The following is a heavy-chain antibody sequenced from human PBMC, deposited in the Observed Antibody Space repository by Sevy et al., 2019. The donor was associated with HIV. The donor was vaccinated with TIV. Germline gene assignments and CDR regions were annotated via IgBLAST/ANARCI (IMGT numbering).Heavy chain of an antibody. CDR2: MYHSGST. J-gene: IGHJ4*02. CDR3: ARLGIAVAGYFDY. CDR1: GYSISSGFY. Sequence: SETLSLTCAVSGYSISSGFYWGWIRQPPGKGLEWIVLMYHSGSTYYNSSLQSRVPISVDTSKNQFSLELTSVPAADTAVYYCARLGIAVAGYFDYWGQGTLVTVSS. D-gene: IGHD6-19*01. V-gene: IGHV4-38-2*01.